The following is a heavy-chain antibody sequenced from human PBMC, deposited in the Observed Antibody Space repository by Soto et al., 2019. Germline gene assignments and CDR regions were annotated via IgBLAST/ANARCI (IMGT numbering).Heavy chain of an antibody. CDR2: IYWDDSK. J-gene: IGHJ4*02. Sequence: QITLKESGPTLVKPTQTLTLTCTFSGFSLSTNGVGVGWIRQPPGKALDWLALIYWDDSKHYSPSLDSRLTITKDTSRNQVVLTMTNMDPVDTATYYCAKKGGGDYVLRYWGQGTLVTVSS. V-gene: IGHV2-5*02. D-gene: IGHD4-17*01. CDR1: GFSLSTNGVG. CDR3: AKKGGGDYVLRY.